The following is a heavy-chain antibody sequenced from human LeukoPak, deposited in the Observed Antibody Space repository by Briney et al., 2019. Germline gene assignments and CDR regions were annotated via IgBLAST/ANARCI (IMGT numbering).Heavy chain of an antibody. Sequence: AASVKVSCKASGYTFTSYYMHWVRQAPGQGLEWMGIINPSGGSTSYAQKFQGRVTMTRDMSTSTVYMELNSLRSEDTAVYYCARGDLGAAGRSNWFDPWGQGTLVTVSS. CDR1: GYTFTSYY. CDR3: ARGDLGAAGRSNWFDP. D-gene: IGHD6-13*01. J-gene: IGHJ5*02. V-gene: IGHV1-46*01. CDR2: INPSGGST.